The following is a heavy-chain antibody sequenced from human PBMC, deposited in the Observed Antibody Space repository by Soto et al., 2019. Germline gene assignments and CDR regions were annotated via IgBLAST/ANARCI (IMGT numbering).Heavy chain of an antibody. CDR2: ISSSGGSK. J-gene: IGHJ6*02. Sequence: EVQLVESGGGLVQPGGSLRLSCAASGFTFSSYEMNWVRQAPGKGLEWVSYISSSGGSKNYGDSVKGRFTISRDNAKNSLYLQMNSLRAEDTAVYCFASQNRWYYYGLDVCGQGTTVTVSS. CDR3: ASQNRWYYYGLDV. CDR1: GFTFSSYE. V-gene: IGHV3-48*03. D-gene: IGHD2-15*01.